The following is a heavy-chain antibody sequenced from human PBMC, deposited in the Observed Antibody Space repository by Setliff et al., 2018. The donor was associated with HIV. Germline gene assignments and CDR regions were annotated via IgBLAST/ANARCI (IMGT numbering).Heavy chain of an antibody. Sequence: SVKVSCKASGYTFTSYPMHWVRQAPGQGLEWMGEIIPIFGIPSYAQRFQDRVTITADESTNTAYMELSSLRSEDTAVYYCAIVTELDYYGGSGPTHLLFDSWGQGTLVTVSS. CDR3: AIVTELDYYGGSGPTHLLFDS. V-gene: IGHV1-69*13. J-gene: IGHJ4*02. D-gene: IGHD3-22*01. CDR1: GYTFTSYP. CDR2: IIPIFGIP.